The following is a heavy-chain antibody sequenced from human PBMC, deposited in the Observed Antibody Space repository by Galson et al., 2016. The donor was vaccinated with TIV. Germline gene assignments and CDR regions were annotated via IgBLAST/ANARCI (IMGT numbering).Heavy chain of an antibody. CDR1: GYTLTEVA. CDR3: ATDVPTQYFDTSGYSPLGF. Sequence: SVKVSCKVSGYTLTEVAMYWVRQAPGKGLEWMGGFDPEDGKTIYAQRFQGRVTMTEDTSTDTAYMELSSLRSEDTAVYYCATDVPTQYFDTSGYSPLGFWGQGTLVVVSS. J-gene: IGHJ4*02. D-gene: IGHD3-22*01. CDR2: FDPEDGKT. V-gene: IGHV1-24*01.